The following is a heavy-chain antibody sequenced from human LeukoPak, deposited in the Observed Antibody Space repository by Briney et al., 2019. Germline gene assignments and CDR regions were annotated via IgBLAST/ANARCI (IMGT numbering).Heavy chain of an antibody. CDR2: ISWNSGSI. V-gene: IGHV3-9*01. CDR3: AKGPGTAMVTPFDY. Sequence: GGSLRLSCAASGFTFDDYAMHWVRQAPGKGREWVSGISWNSGSIGYADSVKGRFTISRDNGKNSLYLQVNSLRAEDTALYYCAKGPGTAMVTPFDYWGQGTLVTVSS. D-gene: IGHD5-18*01. CDR1: GFTFDDYA. J-gene: IGHJ4*02.